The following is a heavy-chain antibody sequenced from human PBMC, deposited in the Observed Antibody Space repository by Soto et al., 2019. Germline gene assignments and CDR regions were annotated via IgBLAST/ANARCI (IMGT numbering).Heavy chain of an antibody. CDR1: GGSFSGYY. V-gene: IGHV4-34*01. CDR2: INHSGST. D-gene: IGHD2-8*01. Sequence: SETLSLTCAVYGGSFSGYYWSWIRQPPGKGLEWIGEINHSGSTNYNPSLKSRVTISVDTSKNQFSLKLSSVTAADTAVYYCARAPPNCTNGVCYTHFDYWGQGTLVT. J-gene: IGHJ4*02. CDR3: ARAPPNCTNGVCYTHFDY.